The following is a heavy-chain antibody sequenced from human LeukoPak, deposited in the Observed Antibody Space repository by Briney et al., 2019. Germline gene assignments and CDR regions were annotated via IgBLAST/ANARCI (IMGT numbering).Heavy chain of an antibody. J-gene: IGHJ4*02. Sequence: ASVKVSCKASGGTFSSYAISWVRQAPGQGLEWMGGIIPIFGTANYAQKFQGRVTITADESTSTAYMELSSLRSEDTAVYYCARGGLTIFGPLGDYWGQGTLVTVSS. CDR2: IIPIFGTA. CDR1: GGTFSSYA. D-gene: IGHD3-3*01. CDR3: ARGGLTIFGPLGDY. V-gene: IGHV1-69*13.